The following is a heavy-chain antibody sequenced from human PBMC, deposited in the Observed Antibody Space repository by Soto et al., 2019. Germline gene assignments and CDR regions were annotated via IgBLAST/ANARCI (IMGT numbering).Heavy chain of an antibody. CDR1: GGSISSYY. CDR3: ARTPYSGYLWFDP. Sequence: PSETLSFTCTVSGGSISSYYWSWIRQPPGKGLEWIGYIYYSGSTNYNPSLKSRVTISLDTSKNQFSLKLSSVTSADTAVYYCARTPYSGYLWFDPWGQGTLVTVSS. CDR2: IYYSGST. V-gene: IGHV4-59*01. J-gene: IGHJ5*02. D-gene: IGHD3-22*01.